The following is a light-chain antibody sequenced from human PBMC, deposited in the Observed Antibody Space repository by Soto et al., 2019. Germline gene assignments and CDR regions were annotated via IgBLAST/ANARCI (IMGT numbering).Light chain of an antibody. V-gene: IGLV2-14*01. J-gene: IGLJ1*01. CDR2: EVS. Sequence: QSALTQPASVSGSPGQSITISCTGTSSDVGGYNYVSWYQQYPGKAPKLMISEVSNRPSGVSNRFSGSKSGNTASLTISGLQADDEADYYCSSYTSSISYVFGTGTKLTVL. CDR3: SSYTSSISYV. CDR1: SSDVGGYNY.